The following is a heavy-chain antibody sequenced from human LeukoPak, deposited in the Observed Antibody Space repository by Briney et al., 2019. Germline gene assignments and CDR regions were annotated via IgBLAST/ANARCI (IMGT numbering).Heavy chain of an antibody. V-gene: IGHV4-59*01. CDR1: GGSISSYY. J-gene: IGHJ4*02. Sequence: PSETLSLTCTVSGGSISSYYWSWIRQPPGKGLEWIGYIYYSGSTDYTPSLKSRVTISIDTSKNQFSLKLGSVTAADTAVYYCARDPLTFYFDYWGQGTLVTVSS. CDR2: IYYSGST. CDR3: ARDPLTFYFDY.